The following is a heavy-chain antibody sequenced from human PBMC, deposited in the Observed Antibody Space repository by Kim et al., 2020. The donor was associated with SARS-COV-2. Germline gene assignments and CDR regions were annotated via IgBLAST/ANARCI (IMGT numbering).Heavy chain of an antibody. CDR3: AREGGQYYYYYYGMDV. D-gene: IGHD3-16*01. Sequence: SLKRRVTISVDTSKNQFSLKLSSVTAADTAVYYCAREGGQYYYYYYGMDVWGQGTTVTVSS. J-gene: IGHJ6*02. V-gene: IGHV4-34*13.